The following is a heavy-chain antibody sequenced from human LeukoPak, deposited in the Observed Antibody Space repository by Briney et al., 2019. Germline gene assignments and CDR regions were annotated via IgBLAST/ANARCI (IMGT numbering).Heavy chain of an antibody. D-gene: IGHD3-10*01. V-gene: IGHV3-11*04. CDR1: GFTFSDYN. CDR2: ISRSGSTK. J-gene: IGHJ4*02. Sequence: GGSLRLSCAASGFTFSDYNMRWIRQAPGKGLEWVSSISRSGSTKYYADSVKGRFTISRDNAKNLLYLQMNSLGAEDTAVYYCARPYGVGSGYWGQGTLVTVSS. CDR3: ARPYGVGSGY.